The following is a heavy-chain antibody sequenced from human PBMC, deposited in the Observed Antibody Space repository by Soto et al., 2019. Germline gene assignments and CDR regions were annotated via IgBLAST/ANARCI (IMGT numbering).Heavy chain of an antibody. J-gene: IGHJ6*03. CDR1: GYTFTSSG. D-gene: IGHD3-3*01. Sequence: ASVKVACKASGYTFTSSGISWVRQAPGQGHEWMGWITAYNGNTNYAQKLQGRVTMTTDTSTSTAYMELRSLRSDDTAVYYCECACPFYGERRLYYIDVWGTGTAATGSS. V-gene: IGHV1-18*01. CDR2: ITAYNGNT. CDR3: ECACPFYGERRLYYIDV.